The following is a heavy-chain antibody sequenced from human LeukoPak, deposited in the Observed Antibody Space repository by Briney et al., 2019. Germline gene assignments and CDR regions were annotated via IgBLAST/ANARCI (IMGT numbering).Heavy chain of an antibody. CDR1: GYTFTSYG. V-gene: IGHV1-18*01. J-gene: IGHJ4*02. Sequence: GASVKVSCKASGYTFTSYGISWVRQAPGQGLEWMGWISAYNGNTNYAQKLQGRVTMTTDTSTSTAYMELRSLRSDDTAVYYCARAYYVWGSYRYHLDYWGQGTLVTVSS. CDR2: ISAYNGNT. D-gene: IGHD3-16*02. CDR3: ARAYYVWGSYRYHLDY.